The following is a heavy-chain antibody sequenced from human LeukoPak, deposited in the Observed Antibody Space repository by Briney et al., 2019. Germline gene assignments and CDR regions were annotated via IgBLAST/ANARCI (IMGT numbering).Heavy chain of an antibody. Sequence: PGGSLRLSCAASGFTFSSYAMSWVRQAPGKGLEWVSAISGSGGSTYYADSVKGRFTISRDNSKNTLYLHMNSLRDEDTAVYYCARGGGGASFDFWGQGTLVTVSA. D-gene: IGHD2-15*01. CDR3: ARGGGGASFDF. J-gene: IGHJ4*02. CDR1: GFTFSSYA. CDR2: ISGSGGST. V-gene: IGHV3-23*01.